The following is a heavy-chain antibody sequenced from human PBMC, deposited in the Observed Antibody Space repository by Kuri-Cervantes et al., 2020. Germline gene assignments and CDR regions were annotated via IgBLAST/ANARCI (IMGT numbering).Heavy chain of an antibody. CDR3: AGEVTNRGY. V-gene: IGHV4-34*01. CDR1: GGSFSGYY. D-gene: IGHD3-10*01. CDR2: IYHSGST. J-gene: IGHJ4*02. Sequence: SETLSLTCAVYGGSFSGYYWSWIRQPPGKGLEWIGSIYHSGSTYYNPSLKSRVTISVDTSKNQFSLKLSSVTAADTAVYYCAGEVTNRGYWGQGTLVTVSS.